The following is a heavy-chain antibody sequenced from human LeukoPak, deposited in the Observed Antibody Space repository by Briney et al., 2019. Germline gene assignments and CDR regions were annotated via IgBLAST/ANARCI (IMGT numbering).Heavy chain of an antibody. CDR1: GYTFTSYG. D-gene: IGHD3-10*01. CDR3: ARARGSGSYYIDY. Sequence: ASVKVSCKASGYTFTSYGISWVRQAAGQGLEWMGWISAYNGDRNYAQKFQGRVTMTTDTLTTTVYMDLRSLRSDDTAVYYCARARGSGSYYIDYWGQGTPVTVSS. J-gene: IGHJ4*02. CDR2: ISAYNGDR. V-gene: IGHV1-18*04.